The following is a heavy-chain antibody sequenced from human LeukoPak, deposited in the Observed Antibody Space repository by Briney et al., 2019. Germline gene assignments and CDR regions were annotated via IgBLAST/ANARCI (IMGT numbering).Heavy chain of an antibody. CDR1: GCTFTNHD. D-gene: IGHD6-13*01. CDR2: MNPNSGST. CDR3: ARDGRRAAAADDPLDI. V-gene: IGHV1-8*01. J-gene: IGHJ3*02. Sequence: ASVKVSCKASGCTFTNHDFNWMRQATGQGLEWMGWMNPNSGSTGYAQKFQGRVTMTRDTSLSTAYMELSSLTSDDTAVYYCARDGRRAAAADDPLDIWGQGTTVTVSS.